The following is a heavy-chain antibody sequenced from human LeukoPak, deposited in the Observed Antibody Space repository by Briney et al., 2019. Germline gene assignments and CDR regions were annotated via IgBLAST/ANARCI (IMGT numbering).Heavy chain of an antibody. CDR1: GYTFTGYY. CDR2: INPNSGGT. D-gene: IGHD6-13*01. V-gene: IGHV1-2*02. Sequence: GASVKVSCKASGYTFTGYYMHWVRQAPGQGLEWMGWINPNSGGTNYAQKFQGRVTMTRDTSISTAYMELSRLRSDDTAVYYCARGGGSSSWYREGQFDPWGQGTLVTVSS. CDR3: ARGGGSSSWYREGQFDP. J-gene: IGHJ5*02.